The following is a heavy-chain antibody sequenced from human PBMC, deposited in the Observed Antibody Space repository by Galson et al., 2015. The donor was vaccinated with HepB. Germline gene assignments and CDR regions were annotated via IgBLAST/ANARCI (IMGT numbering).Heavy chain of an antibody. V-gene: IGHV1-69*04. J-gene: IGHJ1*01. Sequence: SVKVSCKASGGTFSSYAISWVRQAPGQGLEWMGRIIPILGIANYAQKFQGRVTITADKSTSTAYMELSSLRSEDTAVYYCARWEGIAAAGPLAEYFQHWGQGTLVTVSS. CDR3: ARWEGIAAAGPLAEYFQH. D-gene: IGHD6-13*01. CDR2: IIPILGIA. CDR1: GGTFSSYA.